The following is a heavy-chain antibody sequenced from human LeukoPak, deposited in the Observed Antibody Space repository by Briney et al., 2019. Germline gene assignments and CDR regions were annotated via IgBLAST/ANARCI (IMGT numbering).Heavy chain of an antibody. J-gene: IGHJ5*02. D-gene: IGHD6-6*01. CDR1: GGSISSSSYY. Sequence: PSETLSLTCTVSGGSISSSSYYWGWIRQPPGKGLEWIGSIYYSGSTYYNPSLKSRVTISVDTSKNQFSLNLSSVTAADTAVYYCARDYARPSSSGWFDPWGQGTLVTVSS. CDR3: ARDYARPSSSGWFDP. V-gene: IGHV4-39*07. CDR2: IYYSGST.